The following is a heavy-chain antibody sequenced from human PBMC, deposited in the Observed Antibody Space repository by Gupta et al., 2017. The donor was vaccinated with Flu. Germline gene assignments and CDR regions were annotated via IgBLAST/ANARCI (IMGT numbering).Heavy chain of an antibody. J-gene: IGHJ5*02. V-gene: IGHV3-11*05. CDR3: AREVVAVFPSAKDSWFDP. Sequence: QVQLVESGGGLVKPGGSLKLSCAASGFTFSDSYMSWIRQAPGKGLGWISSISSSSTYTNYADSGEGLFTISRDNAKNSLYLHMNSLRAADTAVYLCAREVVAVFPSAKDSWFDPWGQGTLVTVSS. CDR1: GFTFSDSY. CDR2: ISSSSTYT.